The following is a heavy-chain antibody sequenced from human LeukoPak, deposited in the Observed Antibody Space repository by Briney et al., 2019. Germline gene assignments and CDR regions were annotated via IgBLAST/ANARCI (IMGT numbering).Heavy chain of an antibody. D-gene: IGHD3-10*01. Sequence: PSQTLSLTCTVSGGSISSGSYYWSWIRQPAGKGLEWIGRIYTSGSTNYNPSLKSQVTISVDTSKNQFSLKLSSVTAADTAVYYCARGPLDYYGSGSYYNWGQGTLVTVSS. CDR1: GGSISSGSYY. CDR3: ARGPLDYYGSGSYYN. CDR2: IYTSGST. V-gene: IGHV4-61*02. J-gene: IGHJ4*02.